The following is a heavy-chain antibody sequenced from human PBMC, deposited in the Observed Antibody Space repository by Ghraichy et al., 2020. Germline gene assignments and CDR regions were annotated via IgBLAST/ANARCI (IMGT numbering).Heavy chain of an antibody. CDR2: IYYSGST. CDR3: ARPGIAAAGTEGDYYYYHGMDV. V-gene: IGHV4-39*01. J-gene: IGHJ6*02. CDR1: GGSISSSSYY. Sequence: SETLSLTCTVSGGSISSSSYYWGWIRQPPGKGLEWIGSIYYSGSTYYNPSLKSRVTISVDTSKNQFSLKLSSVTAADTAVYYCARPGIAAAGTEGDYYYYHGMDVWGQGTTVTVSS. D-gene: IGHD6-13*01.